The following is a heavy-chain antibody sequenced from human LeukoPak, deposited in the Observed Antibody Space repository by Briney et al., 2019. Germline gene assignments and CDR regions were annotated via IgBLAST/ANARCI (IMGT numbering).Heavy chain of an antibody. V-gene: IGHV1-69*13. CDR2: IIPIFGTA. CDR1: GGTFSSYA. D-gene: IGHD3-16*01. Sequence: SVKVSFTASGGTFSSYAISWVRQAPGQGLEWMGGIIPIFGTANYAQKFQGRVTITADESTSTAYMELSSLRSEDTAVYYCAGSNLGDWFDPWGQGTLVTVSS. CDR3: AGSNLGDWFDP. J-gene: IGHJ5*02.